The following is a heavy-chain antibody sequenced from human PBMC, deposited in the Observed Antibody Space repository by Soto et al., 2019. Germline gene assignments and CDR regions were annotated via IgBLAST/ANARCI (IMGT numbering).Heavy chain of an antibody. D-gene: IGHD5-12*01. J-gene: IGHJ5*01. Sequence: LSLNCTVSGGPISRPDYYWNWIRQPPGKGLEWIGYIYYSGDTSYNPSLKSRLTISMDTSKNQFSLKLTSVTAADTALYYCARIKEYSGYERANWCDSWGQGTRVTVSS. V-gene: IGHV4-30-4*01. CDR3: ARIKEYSGYERANWCDS. CDR1: GGPISRPDYY. CDR2: IYYSGDT.